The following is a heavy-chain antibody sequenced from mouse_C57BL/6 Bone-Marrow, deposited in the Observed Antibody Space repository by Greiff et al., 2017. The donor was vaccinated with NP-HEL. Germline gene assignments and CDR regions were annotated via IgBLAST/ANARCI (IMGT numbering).Heavy chain of an antibody. CDR3: NWEVFAY. Sequence: EVKLMESGGGLVKPGGSLKLSCAASGFTFSDYGMHWVRQAPEKGLEWVAYISSGSSTIYYADTVKGRFTISRDNAKNTLFLQMTSLRSEDTAMYYCNWEVFAYWGQGTLVTVSA. D-gene: IGHD4-1*01. CDR2: ISSGSSTI. V-gene: IGHV5-17*01. J-gene: IGHJ3*01. CDR1: GFTFSDYG.